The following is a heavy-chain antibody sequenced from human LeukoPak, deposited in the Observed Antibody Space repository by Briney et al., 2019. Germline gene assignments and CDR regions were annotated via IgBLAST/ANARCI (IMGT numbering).Heavy chain of an antibody. CDR3: ARGSQQLYYYYYMDV. CDR1: GGSISSYY. V-gene: IGHV4-59*01. D-gene: IGHD6-13*01. J-gene: IGHJ6*03. CDR2: IYYSGST. Sequence: SETLSLTCTVSGGSISSYYWSWIRQPPGKGLEWIGYIYYSGSTNYNPSLKSRVTISVDTSKNQFSLKLSSVTAADTAVYYCARGSQQLYYYYYMDVWGKGTTVTVSS.